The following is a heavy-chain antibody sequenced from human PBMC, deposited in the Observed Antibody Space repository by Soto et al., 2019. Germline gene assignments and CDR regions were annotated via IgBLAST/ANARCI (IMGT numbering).Heavy chain of an antibody. V-gene: IGHV3-74*01. J-gene: IGHJ4*02. CDR2: INFDESTT. Sequence: EVQLVDSGGGLVQPGGSLRLSCAASGFTFSNYWMHWVRQAPGKGLVWVSRINFDESTTPYADSVQGRFTISRDNAKNTLYLQLNSLRAEYTDIYYCVTGGRTAGHVDHFEDWGQGAMVSVSS. D-gene: IGHD6-13*01. CDR3: VTGGRTAGHVDHFED. CDR1: GFTFSNYW.